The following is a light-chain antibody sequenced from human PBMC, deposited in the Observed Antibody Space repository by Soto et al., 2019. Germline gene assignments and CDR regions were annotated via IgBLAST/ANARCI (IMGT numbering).Light chain of an antibody. CDR1: SSDVGSYNL. J-gene: IGLJ2*01. Sequence: QSALTQPASVSGSPGQSITISCTGTSSDVGSYNLVSWYQQHPGKAPKLMIYEGSKRPSGVSNRFSGSKSGNTASLTISGLQAEDGADYSCCSYAGSSTSVVFGGGTKVTVL. V-gene: IGLV2-23*01. CDR3: CSYAGSSTSVV. CDR2: EGS.